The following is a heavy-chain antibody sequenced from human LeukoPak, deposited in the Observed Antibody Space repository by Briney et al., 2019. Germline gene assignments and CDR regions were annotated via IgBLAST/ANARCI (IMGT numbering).Heavy chain of an antibody. Sequence: SETLSLTCTVSGGSNSSYYWSWIRQPPGKGLEWIGYIYYSGSTNYNPSLKSRVTISVDTSKNQFSLKLSSVTAADTAVYYCVRGSGAYGEDYWGQGTLVTVSS. J-gene: IGHJ4*02. D-gene: IGHD4-17*01. V-gene: IGHV4-59*01. CDR1: GGSNSSYY. CDR3: VRGSGAYGEDY. CDR2: IYYSGST.